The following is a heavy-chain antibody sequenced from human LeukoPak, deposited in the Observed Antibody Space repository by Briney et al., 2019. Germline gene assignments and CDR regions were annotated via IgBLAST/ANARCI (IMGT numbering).Heavy chain of an antibody. Sequence: PGGSLRLSCAASGFIFSNSEMNWVRQAPGKGLEWVSYISTSGSTTYYADSVKGRFTISRDNAKKSLYLQMKSLRAEDTALYYCARNSLSRRGALDIWGQGTMVTVSS. J-gene: IGHJ3*02. CDR3: ARNSLSRRGALDI. CDR2: ISTSGSTT. V-gene: IGHV3-48*03. D-gene: IGHD3-10*01. CDR1: GFIFSNSE.